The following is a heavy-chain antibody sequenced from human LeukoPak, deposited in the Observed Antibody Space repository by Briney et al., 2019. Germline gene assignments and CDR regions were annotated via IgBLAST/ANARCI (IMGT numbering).Heavy chain of an antibody. V-gene: IGHV4-59*01. CDR1: GVSISSYY. CDR3: ARGDDYKSTLFDY. CDR2: ISYSGTT. J-gene: IGHJ4*02. D-gene: IGHD5-12*01. Sequence: SETLSLTCTVSGVSISSYYWNWIRQPPGKGLERIGYISYSGTTNYNPSLKSRVTISVDTSKKQFSLKLTSATAVDTAVYYCARGDDYKSTLFDYWGQGTLVTVSS.